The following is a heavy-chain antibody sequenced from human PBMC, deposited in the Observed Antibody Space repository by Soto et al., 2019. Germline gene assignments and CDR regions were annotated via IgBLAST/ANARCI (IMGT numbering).Heavy chain of an antibody. CDR3: AREAAALGNDY. D-gene: IGHD2-2*01. Sequence: QVQLVQSGAEVKKPGASVKVSCKASGYTFTSYDINWVRQATGQGLEWMGWMNPNSGNTGYAQKFQGRVTMTRNTSISTAYMELSSLRSEXXAXXYCAREAAALGNDYWGQGTLVTVSS. V-gene: IGHV1-8*01. CDR2: MNPNSGNT. CDR1: GYTFTSYD. J-gene: IGHJ4*02.